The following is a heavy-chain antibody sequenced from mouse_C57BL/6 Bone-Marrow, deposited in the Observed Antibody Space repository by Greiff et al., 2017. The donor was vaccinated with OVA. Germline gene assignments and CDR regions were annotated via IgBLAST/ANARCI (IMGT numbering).Heavy chain of an antibody. J-gene: IGHJ3*01. Sequence: QVQLKQSGAELVRPGTSVKVSCKASGYAFTNYLIEWVKQRPGQGLEWIGVINPGSGGTNYNEKFKGKATLTADKSSSTAYMQLSSLTSEDSAVYFGAENESQLRLLPFAYWGQGPLVPVSA. CDR2: INPGSGGT. CDR3: AENESQLRLLPFAY. V-gene: IGHV1-54*01. D-gene: IGHD3-2*02. CDR1: GYAFTNYL.